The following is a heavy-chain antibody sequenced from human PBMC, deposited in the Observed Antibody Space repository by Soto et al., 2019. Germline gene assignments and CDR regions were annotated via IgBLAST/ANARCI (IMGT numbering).Heavy chain of an antibody. CDR3: ARDGGGSSPDYYYYYYMDV. D-gene: IGHD6-6*01. CDR1: GYTFTGYY. Sequence: GASVKVSCKASGYTFTGYYMHWVRQAPGQGVEWMGWINPNSGGTNYAQKFQGWVTMTRDTSISTAYMELSRLRSDDTAVYYCARDGGGSSPDYYYYYYMDVWGKGTTVTVSS. CDR2: INPNSGGT. V-gene: IGHV1-2*04. J-gene: IGHJ6*03.